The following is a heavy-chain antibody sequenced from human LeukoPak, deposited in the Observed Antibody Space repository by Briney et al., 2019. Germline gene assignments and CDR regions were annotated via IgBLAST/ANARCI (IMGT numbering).Heavy chain of an antibody. CDR3: AKGFADIVVVPAAMARVFGFDY. CDR2: ISGSGGST. V-gene: IGHV3-23*01. Sequence: GGSLRLSCAASGSTFSSYAMSWVRQAPGKGLEWVSAISGSGGSTYYADSVKGRFTISRDNSKNTLYLQMNSLRAEDTAVYYCAKGFADIVVVPAAMARVFGFDYWGQGTLVTVSS. CDR1: GSTFSSYA. D-gene: IGHD2-2*01. J-gene: IGHJ4*02.